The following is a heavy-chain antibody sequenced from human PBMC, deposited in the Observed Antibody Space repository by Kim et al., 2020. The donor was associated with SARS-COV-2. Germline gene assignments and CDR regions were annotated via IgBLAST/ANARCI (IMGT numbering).Heavy chain of an antibody. CDR1: GFTFSSYA. V-gene: IGHV3-23*01. D-gene: IGHD1-26*01. CDR3: AKRSNVAKTVGAAEEK. Sequence: GGSLRLSCAASGFTFSSYAMSWVRQAPGKGLEWVSAISGSGGSTYYADSVKGRFTISRDNSKNTLYLQMNSLRAEDTAVYYCAKRSNVAKTVGAAEEKWGQGTLVTVSS. CDR2: ISGSGGST. J-gene: IGHJ4*02.